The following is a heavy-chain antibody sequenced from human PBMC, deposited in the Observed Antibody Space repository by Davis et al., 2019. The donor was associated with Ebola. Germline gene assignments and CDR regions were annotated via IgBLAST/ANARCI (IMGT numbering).Heavy chain of an antibody. D-gene: IGHD6-19*01. CDR1: GYSFTGYW. J-gene: IGHJ4*02. CDR2: IFPGDSDT. V-gene: IGHV5-51*01. Sequence: GGSLRLSCKGSGYSFTGYWIAWVRQMPGKGLEWMGIIFPGDSDTRYSPSFEGQVTISADKSIDTAYLQWSSLKASDTAMYYCAREQWLVGGAFDYWGQGTLVTVSS. CDR3: AREQWLVGGAFDY.